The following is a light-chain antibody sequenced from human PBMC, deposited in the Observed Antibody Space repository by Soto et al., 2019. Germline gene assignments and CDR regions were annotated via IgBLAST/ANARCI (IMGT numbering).Light chain of an antibody. CDR2: TAS. J-gene: IGKJ1*01. Sequence: DIQMTQSPSSLSASVGDRVIITCRASQSISKYLNWYQHKPGKVPTLLIYTASSLQSGVPSRFSGSGSGTEFTLTNSSLQPEDFATYYCQQSGDTPPWTFGQGTKVDIK. V-gene: IGKV1-39*01. CDR3: QQSGDTPPWT. CDR1: QSISKY.